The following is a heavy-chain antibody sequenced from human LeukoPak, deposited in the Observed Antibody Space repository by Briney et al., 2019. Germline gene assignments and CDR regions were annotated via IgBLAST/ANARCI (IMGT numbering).Heavy chain of an antibody. CDR2: ITWDGGIS. D-gene: IGHD6-19*01. CDR1: GFTFDDYS. V-gene: IGHV3-43D*03. Sequence: PGGSLRLSCAASGFTFDDYSMHWVRQAPGKGLEGISLITWDGGISYYVDSLKGRFTISRDNSKNSLYLQMNSLRTEDTALYYCAKDYGYSNDWYLIAYWGQGTLVTVPS. CDR3: AKDYGYSNDWYLIAY. J-gene: IGHJ4*02.